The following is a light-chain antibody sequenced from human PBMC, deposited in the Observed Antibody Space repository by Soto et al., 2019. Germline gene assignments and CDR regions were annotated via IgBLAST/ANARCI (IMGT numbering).Light chain of an antibody. CDR3: QKYSSGPV. Sequence: DIQMTQSPTSLSASVGDRVTITCRASQDIRNFVAWYQQKPGKAPKLLIYAASTLQSGVPSRFSGSGSGTDFTLTFNSLQPEDVATYSCQKYSSGPVFGPGTKVEIK. J-gene: IGKJ3*01. V-gene: IGKV1-27*01. CDR2: AAS. CDR1: QDIRNF.